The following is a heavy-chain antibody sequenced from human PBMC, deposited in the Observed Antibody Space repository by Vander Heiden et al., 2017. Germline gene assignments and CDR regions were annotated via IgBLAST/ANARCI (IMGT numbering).Heavy chain of an antibody. CDR1: GFGVSSNC. D-gene: IGHD2-8*02. J-gene: IGHJ4*02. CDR2: MYTGGLT. CDR3: ARDLVTSGQGLAR. Sequence: EGLLLESGGCLMQPGGSLILSCAASGFGVSSNCMTWVRQAPGRGLGWVSVMYTGGLTDYADSVKGRFTISRDNSKNTVYLQMNSLRVEDTAVYYCARDLVTSGQGLARWGQGTPVILS. V-gene: IGHV3-53*01.